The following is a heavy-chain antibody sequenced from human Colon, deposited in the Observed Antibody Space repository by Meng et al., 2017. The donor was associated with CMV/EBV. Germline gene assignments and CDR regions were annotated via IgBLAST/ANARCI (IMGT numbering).Heavy chain of an antibody. J-gene: IGHJ6*02. Sequence: GGSLRLSCAASEFTVSSSYMSWVRRAPGKGLEWVSVIYSSGSTYYADSVKDRFTISRDISTNTLYLQMNSLRADDLAVYYCARHGSGWNLYGMDVWGQGTTVTVSS. D-gene: IGHD6-19*01. CDR2: IYSSGST. CDR3: ARHGSGWNLYGMDV. CDR1: EFTVSSSY. V-gene: IGHV3-66*02.